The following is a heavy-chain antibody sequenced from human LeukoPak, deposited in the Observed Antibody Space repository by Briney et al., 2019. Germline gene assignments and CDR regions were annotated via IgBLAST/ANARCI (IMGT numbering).Heavy chain of an antibody. J-gene: IGHJ6*03. CDR2: IYYSGST. Sequence: SETLSLTCTVSGGSIRSYYWSWIRQPPGKGLEWIGYIYYSGSTNYNPSLKSRVTISVDTSKNQFSLKLSSVTAADTAVYYCARENRYCSSTSCYPTTNYYYYYMDVWGKGTTVTVSS. CDR3: ARENRYCSSTSCYPTTNYYYYYMDV. CDR1: GGSIRSYY. V-gene: IGHV4-59*01. D-gene: IGHD2-2*01.